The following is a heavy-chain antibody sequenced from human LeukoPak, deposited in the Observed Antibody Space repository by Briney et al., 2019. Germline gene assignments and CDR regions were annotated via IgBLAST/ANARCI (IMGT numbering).Heavy chain of an antibody. D-gene: IGHD1-1*01. CDR2: IWFDGSNN. J-gene: IGHJ4*02. CDR1: GLTFSSYG. CDR3: TREAGTTPFDY. V-gene: IGHV3-33*01. Sequence: GGTLRLSCAASGLTFSSYGMHWVRQAPGKGLEWVAVIWFDGSNNYYADSVKGRFTISRDNSKNTLSLQMNSLRVEDTAVYYCTREAGTTPFDYWGQGTLVTVFS.